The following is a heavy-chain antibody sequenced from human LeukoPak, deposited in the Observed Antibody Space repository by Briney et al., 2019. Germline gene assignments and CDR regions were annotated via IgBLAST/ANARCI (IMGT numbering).Heavy chain of an antibody. CDR1: GFTFSSYS. D-gene: IGHD6-19*01. CDR2: ISSSSSYI. Sequence: GGSLRLSCAASGFTFSSYSMNWVRQAPGKGLEWVSSISSSSSYIYYADSVKGRFTISRDNSKNTLYLQMNSLRAEDTAVYYCARGLRIAVAGNIDYWGQGALVTVSS. J-gene: IGHJ4*02. V-gene: IGHV3-21*01. CDR3: ARGLRIAVAGNIDY.